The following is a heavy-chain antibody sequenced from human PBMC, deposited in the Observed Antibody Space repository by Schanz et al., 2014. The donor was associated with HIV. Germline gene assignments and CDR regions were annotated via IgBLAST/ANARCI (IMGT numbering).Heavy chain of an antibody. CDR3: ARGECDFWSGYCPHFHYFDLDV. D-gene: IGHD3-3*01. Sequence: QVQLVQSGAEVKKPGSSVKVSCKASGDTFTNYAITWVRQAPGHGLEWMGGIIPVFGTTNYAQKFQGRVTITADKSTSTAYMELSSLRSEDTAVYYCARGECDFWSGYCPHFHYFDLDVWGPGTSVTVSS. CDR2: IIPVFGTT. J-gene: IGHJ6*02. V-gene: IGHV1-69*06. CDR1: GDTFTNYA.